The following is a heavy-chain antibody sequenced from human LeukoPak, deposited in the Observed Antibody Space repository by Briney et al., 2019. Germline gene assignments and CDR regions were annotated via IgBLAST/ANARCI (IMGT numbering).Heavy chain of an antibody. CDR1: GYSVSSDYY. V-gene: IGHV4-38-2*02. J-gene: IGHJ5*02. CDR3: ARATTVTTRWFDP. Sequence: PSKTLSLTCTVSGYSVSSDYYWGWTRQPPGKGPEWIGSIYHDGNTCYNPSLKSRVTISVDTSKNQFSLKLTSMTAADTAVYYCARATTVTTRWFDPWGQGTLVTVSS. CDR2: IYHDGNT. D-gene: IGHD4-11*01.